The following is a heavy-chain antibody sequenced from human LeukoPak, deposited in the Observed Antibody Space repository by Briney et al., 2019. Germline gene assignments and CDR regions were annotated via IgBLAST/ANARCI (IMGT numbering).Heavy chain of an antibody. D-gene: IGHD2-15*01. CDR3: ARDQRIGTYYFDY. V-gene: IGHV1-3*01. Sequence: GASVKVSCKASGYTFTSYAMHWVRQAPGEMIEWMGWINAGNGNTKYSQKLQGRVTITRDTSASTAYMELSSLRSEDTAVYYCARDQRIGTYYFDYWGQGTLVTVSS. J-gene: IGHJ4*02. CDR1: GYTFTSYA. CDR2: INAGNGNT.